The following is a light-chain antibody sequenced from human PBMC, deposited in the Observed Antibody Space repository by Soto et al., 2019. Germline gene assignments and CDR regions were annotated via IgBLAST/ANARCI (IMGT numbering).Light chain of an antibody. J-gene: IGLJ2*01. CDR3: SSYAGANNLVV. CDR2: GSS. CDR1: SSNIGAGYD. Sequence: QSELTQPPSVSGAPGQTVNISCTGSSSNIGAGYDVHWYQKFPGTAPKLLIFGSSHRPPGVPDRFSGSRSGTSGSLAITGLQADDEADYYCSSYAGANNLVVFGGGTKLTVL. V-gene: IGLV1-40*01.